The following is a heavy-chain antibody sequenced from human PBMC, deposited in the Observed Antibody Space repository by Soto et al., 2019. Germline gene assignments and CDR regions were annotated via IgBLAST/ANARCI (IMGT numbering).Heavy chain of an antibody. V-gene: IGHV4-4*07. CDR1: GGSISSYY. CDR2: IYTSGST. D-gene: IGHD6-19*01. Sequence: QVQLQESGPGLVKPSETLSLTCTVSGGSISSYYWSWIRQPAGKGLEWIGRIYTSGSTNYNPSLKSRVTMSVDTSKNQFSLQLSSVTAADTAVYYCARIAVAGTGYYYYGMDVWGQGTTVTVSS. CDR3: ARIAVAGTGYYYYGMDV. J-gene: IGHJ6*02.